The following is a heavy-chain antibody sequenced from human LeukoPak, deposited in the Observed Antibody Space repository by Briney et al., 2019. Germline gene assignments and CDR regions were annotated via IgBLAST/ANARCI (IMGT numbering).Heavy chain of an antibody. J-gene: IGHJ4*02. CDR2: TYYRSKWYT. CDR1: GDSVSNNNAA. CDR3: LRGDRRDY. V-gene: IGHV6-1*01. Sequence: SQTLSLTCTISGDSVSNNNAAWNWIRQSPSRGLEWLGRTYYRSKWYTDYAVSVSSRITINPDASKNQFSLQLNSVTPEDTAVYYCLRGDRRDYWGQGTLVTVSS.